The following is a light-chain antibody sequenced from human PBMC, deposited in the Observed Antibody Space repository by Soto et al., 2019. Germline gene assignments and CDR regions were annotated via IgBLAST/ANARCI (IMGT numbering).Light chain of an antibody. CDR3: QHYHGWPLT. V-gene: IGKV3-15*01. Sequence: EVVMTQSPATLSVSPGESATLSCWASQSVTNKLAWYQQTPGQAPRLLIYGASTRATTTPARFSGSGSGTDFTLTISSLQSEDLGLYYCQHYHGWPLTFGGGTKVEI. CDR1: QSVTNK. CDR2: GAS. J-gene: IGKJ4*01.